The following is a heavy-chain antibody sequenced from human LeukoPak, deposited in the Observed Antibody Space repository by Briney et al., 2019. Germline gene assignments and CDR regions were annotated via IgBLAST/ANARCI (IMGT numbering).Heavy chain of an antibody. Sequence: SETPSLTCTVSGGSISSYYWNWIRHPPGQGLEWIGYIYYSGSTNYNPSLKSRVTISVDTSKNQFSLKLSSVTAADTAVYYCARAVGGDGSGSLWGPGTLVTVSS. CDR3: ARAVGGDGSGSL. CDR1: GGSISSYY. V-gene: IGHV4-59*01. D-gene: IGHD3-10*01. CDR2: IYYSGST. J-gene: IGHJ4*02.